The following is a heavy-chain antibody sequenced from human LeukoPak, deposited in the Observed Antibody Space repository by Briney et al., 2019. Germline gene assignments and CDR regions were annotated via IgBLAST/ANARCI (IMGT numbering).Heavy chain of an antibody. CDR1: EFAFSNYV. CDR2: ISEGDGTTI. Sequence: LSGGSLRLSCAASEFAFSNYVMSWVRQAPGKGLEWVSVISEGDGTTIYYADSVKGRFIISRDNSKNTLYLQMNSLRAEDTAVYYCVRVRGSYAFDYWGQGTLVIVSS. J-gene: IGHJ4*02. D-gene: IGHD1-26*01. V-gene: IGHV3-23*01. CDR3: VRVRGSYAFDY.